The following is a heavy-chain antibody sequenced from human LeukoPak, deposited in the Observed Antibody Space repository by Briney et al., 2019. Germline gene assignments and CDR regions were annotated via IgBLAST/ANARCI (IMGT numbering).Heavy chain of an antibody. CDR3: ARGDYGDYSYPQPFDY. D-gene: IGHD4-17*01. V-gene: IGHV3-33*01. J-gene: IGHJ4*02. CDR2: IWYDGSNK. Sequence: GGSLRLSCAASGFTFSSYGMHWVRQAPGKGLEWVAVIWYDGSNKYYADSVKGRFTISRDNSKNTLYLQMNSLRAEDTAVYYCARGDYGDYSYPQPFDYWGQGTLVTVSS. CDR1: GFTFSSYG.